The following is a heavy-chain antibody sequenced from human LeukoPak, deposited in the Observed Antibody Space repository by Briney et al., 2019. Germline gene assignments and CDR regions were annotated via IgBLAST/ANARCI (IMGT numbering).Heavy chain of an antibody. Sequence: GASVKVSCKASGGTFSSYTISWVRQAPGQGLEWMGRIIPILGIANYAQKFQGRVTMTRDTSTSTVYMELSSLRSEDTAVYYCARDRDYGGKVYAFDIWGQGTMVTVSS. CDR3: ARDRDYGGKVYAFDI. CDR2: IIPILGIA. D-gene: IGHD4-23*01. V-gene: IGHV1-69*04. CDR1: GGTFSSYT. J-gene: IGHJ3*02.